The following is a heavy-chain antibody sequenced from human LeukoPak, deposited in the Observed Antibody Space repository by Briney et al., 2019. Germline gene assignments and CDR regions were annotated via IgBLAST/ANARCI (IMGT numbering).Heavy chain of an antibody. D-gene: IGHD2-2*02. CDR3: ARDSTSDTLGY. Sequence: QPGGSLRLSCAGSGFTFSRYWMSWVRQAPGKGLEWVANIKQDGTAKYYVDSVKGRFTMSRDNDKNSLYLQMNSLRVEDMAVYYCARDSTSDTLGYWGQGTLVTVSS. V-gene: IGHV3-7*01. CDR2: IKQDGTAK. CDR1: GFTFSRYW. J-gene: IGHJ4*02.